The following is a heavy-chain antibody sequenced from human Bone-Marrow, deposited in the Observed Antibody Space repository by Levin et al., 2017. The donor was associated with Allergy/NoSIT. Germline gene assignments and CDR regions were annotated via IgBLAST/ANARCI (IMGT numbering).Heavy chain of an antibody. V-gene: IGHV2-70*04. CDR1: GFSLTNTGMR. J-gene: IGHJ2*01. CDR3: ARIDFSGWYFDL. Sequence: ASGPTLVKPTQTLTLTCTFSGFSLTNTGMRLSWVRPSPGKALEWLARIDWDDDKFYSKSLEPRLTISKDTSKNQVVLTMTNLDPVDTATYYCARIDFSGWYFDLWGRGILVTVSA. CDR2: IDWDDDK. D-gene: IGHD3-10*01.